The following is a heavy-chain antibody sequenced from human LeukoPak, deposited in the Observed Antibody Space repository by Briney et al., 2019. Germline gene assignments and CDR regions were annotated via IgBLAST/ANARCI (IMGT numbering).Heavy chain of an antibody. CDR1: GGSISSYY. D-gene: IGHD1-14*01. Sequence: SETPSLTCTVSGGSISSYYWSWIRQPPGKGLEWIGYIYYSGSTNYNPSLKSRVTISVDTSKNQFSLKLSSVTAADTAVYYCARDPYRNWFDPWGQGTLVTVSS. CDR3: ARDPYRNWFDP. V-gene: IGHV4-59*01. CDR2: IYYSGST. J-gene: IGHJ5*02.